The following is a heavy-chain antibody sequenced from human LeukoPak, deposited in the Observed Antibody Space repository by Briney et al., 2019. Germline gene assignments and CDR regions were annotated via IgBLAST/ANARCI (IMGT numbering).Heavy chain of an antibody. Sequence: PGGSLRLSCAASGFIFSSYSMNWVRQAPGKGLEWISFISSVSSTIFYADSVKGRFTISRDNAKNSLYLQMNSLRAEDTAVYYCARPYYYDSSGYCFDYWGQGTLVTVSS. CDR1: GFIFSSYS. D-gene: IGHD3-22*01. V-gene: IGHV3-48*04. J-gene: IGHJ4*02. CDR2: ISSVSSTI. CDR3: ARPYYYDSSGYCFDY.